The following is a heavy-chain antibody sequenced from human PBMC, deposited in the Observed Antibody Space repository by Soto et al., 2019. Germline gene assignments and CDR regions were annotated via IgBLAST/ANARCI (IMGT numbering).Heavy chain of an antibody. V-gene: IGHV4-59*12. CDR2: RFYSGST. Sequence: SETLSLTCTVSGVSITTYDCSWIRQPPGKGLEWIGYRFYSGSTNYKPSLRSRVTISVDTSKNQISLKLSSVSAADTAVYYCATVIQAAGGNRFAPWGQGTLVTVPS. CDR1: GVSITTYD. CDR3: ATVIQAAGGNRFAP. J-gene: IGHJ5*02. D-gene: IGHD6-13*01.